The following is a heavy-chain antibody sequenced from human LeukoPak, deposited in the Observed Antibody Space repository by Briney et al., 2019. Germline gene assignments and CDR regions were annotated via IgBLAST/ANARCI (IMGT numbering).Heavy chain of an antibody. Sequence: GGSLRLSCEASGFTFSNFAMSWVRQAPGKGLEWVSAIRGSGNNKYYTDSVKGRFTISRDNSKNTLYLEMNSLRAEDSAVYNCAKDFASGDRPFTYGSFDSWGQGTLVTVSS. CDR3: AKDFASGDRPFTYGSFDS. CDR1: GFTFSNFA. V-gene: IGHV3-23*01. J-gene: IGHJ4*02. CDR2: IRGSGNNK. D-gene: IGHD3-10*01.